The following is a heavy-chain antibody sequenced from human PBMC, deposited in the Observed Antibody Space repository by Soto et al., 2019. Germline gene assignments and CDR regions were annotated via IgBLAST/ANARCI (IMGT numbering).Heavy chain of an antibody. CDR3: ARDYPLYYYDSSGTFDY. Sequence: QVQLVESGGGVVQPGRSLRLSCAASGFTFSSYAMHWVRQAPGKGLEWVAVISYDGSNKYYADSVKSRFTISRDNSKNTLYLQMNSLRAEDTAVYYCARDYPLYYYDSSGTFDYWGQGTLVTVSS. CDR2: ISYDGSNK. CDR1: GFTFSSYA. J-gene: IGHJ4*02. D-gene: IGHD3-22*01. V-gene: IGHV3-30-3*01.